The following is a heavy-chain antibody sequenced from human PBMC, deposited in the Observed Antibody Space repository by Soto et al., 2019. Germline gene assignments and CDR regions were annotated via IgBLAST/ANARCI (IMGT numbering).Heavy chain of an antibody. CDR2: IWYDGSNK. D-gene: IGHD2-15*01. CDR3: AREPQSKVVVVAAQH. Sequence: GGSLRLSCAASGFTFSSYGMHWVRQAPGKGLEWVAVIWYDGSNKYYADSVKGRFTISRDNSKNTLYLQMNSLRAEDTAAYYCAREPQSKVVVVAAQHWGQGTLVTVSS. J-gene: IGHJ4*02. V-gene: IGHV3-33*01. CDR1: GFTFSSYG.